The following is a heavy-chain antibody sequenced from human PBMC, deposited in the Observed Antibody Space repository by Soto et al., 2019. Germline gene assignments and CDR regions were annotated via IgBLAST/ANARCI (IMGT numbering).Heavy chain of an antibody. D-gene: IGHD2-15*01. J-gene: IGHJ6*02. V-gene: IGHV4-59*01. CDR3: ARDRGVVVAATGLYYYYGMDV. CDR1: GGYLSGNY. Sequence: SETLSPTCTVAGGYLSGNYGCRFGPPPGKGLEWTGYIYYSGTTNYTPSLKSRATISVDTSKNQFSLKLSSVTAADTAVYYCARDRGVVVAATGLYYYYGMDVWGQGTTVTV. CDR2: IYYSGTT.